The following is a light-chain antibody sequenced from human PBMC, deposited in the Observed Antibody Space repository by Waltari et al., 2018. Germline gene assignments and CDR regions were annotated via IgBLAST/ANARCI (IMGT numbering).Light chain of an antibody. V-gene: IGLV3-25*03. CDR3: QSADSSGTQGV. CDR1: ALPKQY. J-gene: IGLJ1*01. Sequence: SYELTQPPSVSVSPGPTARIPCSGDALPKQYAHWYQQKPDQAPVLLIYKDSERPSGIPERFSGSSSGTTVTLTISGVQADDEADYYCQSADSSGTQGVFGTGTKVTVL. CDR2: KDS.